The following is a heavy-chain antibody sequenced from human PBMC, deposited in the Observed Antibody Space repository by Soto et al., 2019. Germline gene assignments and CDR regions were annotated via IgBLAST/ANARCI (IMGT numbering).Heavy chain of an antibody. CDR1: GFTFSSYW. CDR3: AREGHYGDYAWYFDL. D-gene: IGHD4-17*01. CDR2: INSDGSST. Sequence: EVQLVESGGGLVQPGGSLRLSCAASGFTFSSYWMHWVRQAPGKGLVWVSRINSDGSSTSYADSVKGRFTISRDNAKNTLYLQMNSLRAEDTAVYYCAREGHYGDYAWYFDLWGRGTLVTVSS. J-gene: IGHJ2*01. V-gene: IGHV3-74*01.